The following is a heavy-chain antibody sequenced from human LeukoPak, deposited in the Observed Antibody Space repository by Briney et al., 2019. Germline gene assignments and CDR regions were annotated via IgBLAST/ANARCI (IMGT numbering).Heavy chain of an antibody. V-gene: IGHV3-53*01. Sequence: GGSLRLSCAASGFTVSSSYMSWVRQAPGKGLEWVSIIYSGGSTFYADSVKGRFTISRDNSKNTLYLQMNSLRAEDTAVYYCARGGSYLSAFDIWGQGTMVTVSS. CDR2: IYSGGST. CDR3: ARGGSYLSAFDI. CDR1: GFTVSSSY. J-gene: IGHJ3*02. D-gene: IGHD1-26*01.